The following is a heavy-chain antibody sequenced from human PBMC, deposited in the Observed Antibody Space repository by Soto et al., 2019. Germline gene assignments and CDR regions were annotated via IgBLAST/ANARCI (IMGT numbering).Heavy chain of an antibody. CDR1: GGSISSSNW. D-gene: IGHD1-26*01. Sequence: QVQLQESGPGLVKPSGTLSLTCAVSGGSISSSNWWSWVRQPPGKGLEWIGENYHSGSTNYNPSLKSRVTISVDKPKNQFSLKLSSVTAADTAVYYCARAGVVGDPGYFDYWGQGTLVTVSS. V-gene: IGHV4-4*02. CDR2: NYHSGST. CDR3: ARAGVVGDPGYFDY. J-gene: IGHJ4*02.